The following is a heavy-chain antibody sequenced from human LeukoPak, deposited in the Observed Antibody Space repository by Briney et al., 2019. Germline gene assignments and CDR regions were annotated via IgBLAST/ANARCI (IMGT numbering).Heavy chain of an antibody. CDR3: ARDAGRGQGPGDY. CDR1: GFTFSSYA. V-gene: IGHV3-23*01. Sequence: GGSLRLSCAASGFTFSSYAMSWVRQAPGKGLEWVSDFRGSGGNKYYADSVKGRFTISRDNSKNTLYLQMNSLRAEDTAVYYCARDAGRGQGPGDYWGQGILVTVS. CDR2: FRGSGGNK. J-gene: IGHJ4*02. D-gene: IGHD6-13*01.